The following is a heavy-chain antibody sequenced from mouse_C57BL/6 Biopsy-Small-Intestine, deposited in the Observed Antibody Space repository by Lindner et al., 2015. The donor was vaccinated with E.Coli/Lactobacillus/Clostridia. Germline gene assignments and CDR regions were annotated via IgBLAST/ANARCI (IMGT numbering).Heavy chain of an antibody. Sequence: VQLQESGAERDEAWGLSEAFLQGYWLHIHWLLDRVGKARGLDMALSGLERFYLGSGSTNYNEKFKGKATFTADTSSNTAYMQLSSLTTEDSAIYYCARSGHYAMDYWGQGTSVTVSS. CDR3: ARSGHYAMDY. V-gene: IGHV1-9*01. CDR1: LHIHWLL. CDR2: FYLGSGST. J-gene: IGHJ4*01. D-gene: IGHD1-3*01.